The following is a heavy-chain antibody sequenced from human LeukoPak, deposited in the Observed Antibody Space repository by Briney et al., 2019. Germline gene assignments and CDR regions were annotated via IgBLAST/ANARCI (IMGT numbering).Heavy chain of an antibody. D-gene: IGHD7-27*01. CDR3: ARDRNWGFDY. J-gene: IGHJ4*02. CDR2: SGNGIL. CDR1: AFTLDGQN. V-gene: IGHV3-48*01. Sequence: PGGSLRLSCVAPAFTLDGQNMNWVRQAPGKGLEWVSYSGNGILTHADSVRGRFTISRDNAKNSIYLQMNSLRVEDTGVYYCARDRNWGFDYWGQGTLVTVSS.